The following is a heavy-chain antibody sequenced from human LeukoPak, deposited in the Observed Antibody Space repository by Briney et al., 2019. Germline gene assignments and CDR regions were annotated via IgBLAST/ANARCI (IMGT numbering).Heavy chain of an antibody. CDR2: INHSGST. CDR3: ARVSGATGMDV. J-gene: IGHJ6*02. Sequence: TETLSLTCAVYGGSFSGYYWSWIRQPPGKGLEWIGEINHSGSTNYNPSLKSRVTISVDTSKNQFSLKLSSVTAADTAVYYCARVSGATGMDVWGQGTTVTVSS. D-gene: IGHD3-10*01. CDR1: GGSFSGYY. V-gene: IGHV4-34*01.